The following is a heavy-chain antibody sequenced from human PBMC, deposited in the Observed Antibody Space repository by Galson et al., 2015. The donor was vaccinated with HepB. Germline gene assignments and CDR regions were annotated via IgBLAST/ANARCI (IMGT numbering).Heavy chain of an antibody. D-gene: IGHD2-15*01. J-gene: IGHJ3*02. CDR1: GYSFTNYW. CDR3: ARRRGSRYAFDI. CDR2: IYPDDSDT. Sequence: QSGAEVKTPGESLRISCKGSGYSFTNYWIGWVRQMPGKGLELMGIIYPDDSDTRYSPSFQGQVTISADKSINTAYLQWSGLKASDTAMYYCARRRGSRYAFDIWGQGTMVTVSS. V-gene: IGHV5-51*03.